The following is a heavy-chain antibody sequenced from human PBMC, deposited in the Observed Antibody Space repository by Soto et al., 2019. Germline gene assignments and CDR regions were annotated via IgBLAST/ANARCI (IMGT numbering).Heavy chain of an antibody. D-gene: IGHD6-19*01. Sequence: EVHLVESGGGLVQPGGSLRLSCAASGFTFNSYWMSWVRQAPGKGLEWVANIKQDGSEKYCVDSEEGRFTISRDNAKNTLYLQMNSLRAEDTAVYYCAREQLGTAWYYNYFDYWGQGALVTVSS. CDR1: GFTFNSYW. CDR3: AREQLGTAWYYNYFDY. V-gene: IGHV3-7*01. J-gene: IGHJ4*02. CDR2: IKQDGSEK.